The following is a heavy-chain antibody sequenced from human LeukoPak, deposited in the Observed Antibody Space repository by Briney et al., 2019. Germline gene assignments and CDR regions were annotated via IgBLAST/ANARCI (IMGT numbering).Heavy chain of an antibody. Sequence: ASVKVSCKASGYTFTSCGISWVRQAPGQGLEWMGWISANSGGTNYAQKFQGRVTMTRDTSISTAYMELSRLRSDDTAVYYCARDTNYYYMDVWGKGTTVTISS. CDR3: ARDTNYYYMDV. V-gene: IGHV1-2*02. CDR1: GYTFTSCG. J-gene: IGHJ6*03. CDR2: ISANSGGT.